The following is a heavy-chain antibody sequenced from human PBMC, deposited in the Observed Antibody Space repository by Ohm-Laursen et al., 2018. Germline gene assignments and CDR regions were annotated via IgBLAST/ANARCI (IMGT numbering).Heavy chain of an antibody. J-gene: IGHJ4*02. Sequence: GTLSLTRTVSGDSISGRYWSWIRQPPGKGLEWIGNIDDNGNTNYNPSLQSRVTISINTSKNQFSLQLRFVTAADTAVYHCAGAPNLYYFDYWGQGTLVTVSS. CDR1: GDSISGRY. CDR3: AGAPNLYYFDY. D-gene: IGHD1-26*01. CDR2: IDDNGNT. V-gene: IGHV4-59*08.